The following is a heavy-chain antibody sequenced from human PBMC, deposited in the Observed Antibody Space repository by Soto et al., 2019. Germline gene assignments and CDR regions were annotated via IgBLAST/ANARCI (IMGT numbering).Heavy chain of an antibody. CDR3: ASFNYGSGSHAGFDI. CDR1: GFTLSSYS. V-gene: IGHV3-21*01. D-gene: IGHD3-10*01. Sequence: GGSLRLSCAASGFTLSSYSMNWVRQAPGKGLEWVSSISSSSSYIYYADSVKGRFTISRDNAKNSLYLQMNSLRAEDTAVYYCASFNYGSGSHAGFDIWGQGTMVTVSS. J-gene: IGHJ3*02. CDR2: ISSSSSYI.